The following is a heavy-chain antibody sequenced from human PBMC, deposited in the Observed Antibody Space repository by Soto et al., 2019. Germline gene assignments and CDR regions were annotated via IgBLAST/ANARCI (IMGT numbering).Heavy chain of an antibody. D-gene: IGHD4-17*01. CDR3: ARRRASEYGSNHHTYYFDR. V-gene: IGHV4-39*07. J-gene: IGHJ4*02. CDR2: ISYSGRT. CDR1: GASIITDNYF. Sequence: SETLSLTCTVSGASIITDNYFWVWIRQSPRRGLEFIGSISYSGRTYDNPSLQSRVTMSIDASKNQFSLKLTSVTTADTAVYYCARRRASEYGSNHHTYYFDRWGQGALVTVSS.